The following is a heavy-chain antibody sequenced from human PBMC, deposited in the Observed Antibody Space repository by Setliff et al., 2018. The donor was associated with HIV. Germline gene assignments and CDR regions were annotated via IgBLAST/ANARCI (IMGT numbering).Heavy chain of an antibody. J-gene: IGHJ3*02. CDR2: IYYSGST. V-gene: IGHV4-59*08. Sequence: SETLSLTCTVSGGSINTYYWSWIRQPPGKGLEWIGYIYYSGSTNYNPSLKSRVTISVDTSKNQFSLNLKSATAADTAVYYCARPSNYGSGSYGAFDIWGQGTMVTVSS. CDR1: GGSINTYY. CDR3: ARPSNYGSGSYGAFDI. D-gene: IGHD3-10*01.